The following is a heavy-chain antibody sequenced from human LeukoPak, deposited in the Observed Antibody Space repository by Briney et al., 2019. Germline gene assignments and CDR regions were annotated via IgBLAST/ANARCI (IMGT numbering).Heavy chain of an antibody. Sequence: GGSLRLSCAASGFTFSSYWMTWIRQAPGKGLEWVANIKKDGSEKYYVDSVKGRFTISRDNAKNSLYLQMNSLRAEDTAVYYCARDTGGGYSCYDCWGQGTLVTVSS. CDR1: GFTFSSYW. J-gene: IGHJ4*02. CDR3: ARDTGGGYSCYDC. V-gene: IGHV3-7*01. D-gene: IGHD5-18*01. CDR2: IKKDGSEK.